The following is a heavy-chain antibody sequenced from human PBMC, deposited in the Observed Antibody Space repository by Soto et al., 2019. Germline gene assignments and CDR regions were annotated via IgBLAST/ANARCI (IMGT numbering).Heavy chain of an antibody. Sequence: EVQLLESGGGLVQPGGSLRLSCAASGFTFSSYAMSWVRQAPGKGLEWVSAISGSGGSTYYADSVKDRFTISRDNSKNTLYLQMNSLRAEDTAVYYCAKHRKVDTAMVLGNWFDPWGQGTLVTVSS. CDR2: ISGSGGST. D-gene: IGHD5-18*01. J-gene: IGHJ5*02. CDR1: GFTFSSYA. V-gene: IGHV3-23*01. CDR3: AKHRKVDTAMVLGNWFDP.